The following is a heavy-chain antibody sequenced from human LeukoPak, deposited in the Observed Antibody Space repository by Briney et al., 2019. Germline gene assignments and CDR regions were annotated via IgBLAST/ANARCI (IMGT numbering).Heavy chain of an antibody. J-gene: IGHJ5*02. CDR2: IYYSGST. CDR3: ASSLHCSGGSCYSSWFDP. V-gene: IGHV4-59*01. CDR1: GGSISSYY. D-gene: IGHD2-15*01. Sequence: SETLSLTCTVSGGSISSYYWSWIRQPPGKGLEWIGYIYYSGSTNYNSSLKSRVIISVDTSKNQFSLKLSSVTAADTAVYYCASSLHCSGGSCYSSWFDPWGQGTLVTVSS.